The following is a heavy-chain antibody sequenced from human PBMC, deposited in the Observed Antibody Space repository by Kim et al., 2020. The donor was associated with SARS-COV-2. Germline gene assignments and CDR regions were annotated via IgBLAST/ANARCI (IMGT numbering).Heavy chain of an antibody. CDR1: GGSISSGGYY. CDR3: ARESTLVRGVIES. Sequence: SETLSLTCTVSGGSISSGGYYWSWIRQHPGKGLEWIGYIYYSGSTYYNPSLKSRVTISVDTSKNQFSLKLSSVTAADTAVYYCARESTLVRGVIESWGQGTLVTVSS. V-gene: IGHV4-31*03. CDR2: IYYSGST. D-gene: IGHD3-10*01. J-gene: IGHJ4*02.